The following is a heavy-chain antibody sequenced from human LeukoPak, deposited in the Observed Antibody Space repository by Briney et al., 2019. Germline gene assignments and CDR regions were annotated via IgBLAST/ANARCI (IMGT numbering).Heavy chain of an antibody. CDR2: NYWNDDK. CDR3: TRASLTMVRLRAFYFDY. CDR1: GFSLSTSGVG. D-gene: IGHD3-10*01. Sequence: SGPTLVNPTQTLTLTCTFSGFSLSTSGVGVGWIRQPPGKALEGLALNYWNDDKRYTPSLKSRLTITKGTSKNQVVLTMTNMDPVDTATYYCTRASLTMVRLRAFYFDYWGQGTLVTVSS. V-gene: IGHV2-5*01. J-gene: IGHJ4*02.